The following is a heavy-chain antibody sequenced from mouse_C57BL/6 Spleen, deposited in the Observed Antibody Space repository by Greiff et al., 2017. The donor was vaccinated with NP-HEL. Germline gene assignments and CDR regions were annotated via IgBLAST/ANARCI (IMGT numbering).Heavy chain of an antibody. CDR3: ASLYYYGSSYDWFAY. CDR1: GYTFTDYY. V-gene: IGHV1-26*01. D-gene: IGHD1-1*01. Sequence: EVQLQQSGPELVKPGASVKISCKASGYTFTDYYMNWVKQSHGKSLEWIGDINPNNGGTSYNQKFKGKATLTVDKSSSTAYMELRSLTSEDSAVYYCASLYYYGSSYDWFAYWGQATLVTVSA. J-gene: IGHJ3*01. CDR2: INPNNGGT.